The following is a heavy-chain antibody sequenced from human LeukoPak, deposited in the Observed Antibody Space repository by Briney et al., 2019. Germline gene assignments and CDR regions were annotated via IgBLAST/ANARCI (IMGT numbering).Heavy chain of an antibody. D-gene: IGHD5-24*01. V-gene: IGHV4-59*08. J-gene: IGHJ2*01. Sequence: SETLSLTCTASGVSISSYYWSWIRQPPGKGLEWIWYIYGSGSTNYNPSLNSRVKISTDKPKSQFSLRLSSVTAEDTAVYYCAKTSRDGYIGYFDLWGGGTLVTVSS. CDR3: AKTSRDGYIGYFDL. CDR1: GVSISSYY. CDR2: IYGSGST.